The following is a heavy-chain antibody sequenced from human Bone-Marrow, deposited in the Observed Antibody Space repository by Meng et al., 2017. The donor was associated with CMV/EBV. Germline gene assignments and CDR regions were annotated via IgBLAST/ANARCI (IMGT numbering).Heavy chain of an antibody. CDR1: FTSYL. J-gene: IGHJ6*02. D-gene: IGHD5-18*01. CDR3: ARALVDTAMVNYYYYGMDV. V-gene: IGHV5-51*01. Sequence: FTSYLIGWLRPMARKGLEWMGIIYPGDSDTRYSPSFQGQVTISADKSISTAYLQWSSLKASDTAMYYCARALVDTAMVNYYYYGMDVWGQGTTVTVSS. CDR2: IYPGDSDT.